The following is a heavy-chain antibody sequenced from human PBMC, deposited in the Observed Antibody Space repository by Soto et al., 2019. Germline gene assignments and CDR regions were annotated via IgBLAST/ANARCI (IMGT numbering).Heavy chain of an antibody. CDR3: AREAGSGSYHPWNV. CDR1: GYAFTDYF. CDR2: INPYSGDT. D-gene: IGHD3-10*01. Sequence: ASVKVSCKASGYAFTDYFVHWVRQAPGRGLEWMGWINPYSGDTNYAQKFQGRITMTLDTSITTAYLELSLLTSDDTAIYYCAREAGSGSYHPWNVWGQGTTVTVSS. V-gene: IGHV1-2*02. J-gene: IGHJ6*02.